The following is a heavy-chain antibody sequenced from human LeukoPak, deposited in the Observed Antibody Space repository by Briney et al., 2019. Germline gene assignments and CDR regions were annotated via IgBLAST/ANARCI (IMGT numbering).Heavy chain of an antibody. CDR1: GFTFSSYA. J-gene: IGHJ3*02. V-gene: IGHV3-23*01. CDR3: AKDLTYYDFWSVDAFDI. D-gene: IGHD3-3*01. CDR2: ISGSGGST. Sequence: GGSLRLSCAASGFTFSSYAMSWVRQAPGKGLEWVSAISGSGGSTYYADSVKGRFTISRDNSKNTLYLQMNSLRGEDTAVYYCAKDLTYYDFWSVDAFDIWGQGTMVTVSS.